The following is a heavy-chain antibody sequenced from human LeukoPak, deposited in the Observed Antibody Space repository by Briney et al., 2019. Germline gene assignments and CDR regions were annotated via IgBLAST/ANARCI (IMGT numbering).Heavy chain of an antibody. V-gene: IGHV1-18*01. CDR2: ISAYNGNT. CDR1: GYTFTSYG. D-gene: IGHD5-18*01. J-gene: IGHJ3*02. Sequence: ASVKVSCKASGYTFTSYGISWVRQAPGQGLEWMGWISAYNGNTNYAQKLQGRVTMTTDTSTSTAYMELRSLRSDDTAVYYCTTEGYTYGNHALDIWGQGTMVTVSS. CDR3: TTEGYTYGNHALDI.